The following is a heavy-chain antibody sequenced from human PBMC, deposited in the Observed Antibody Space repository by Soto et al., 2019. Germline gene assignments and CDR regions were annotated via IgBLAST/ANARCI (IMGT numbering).Heavy chain of an antibody. D-gene: IGHD4-17*01. CDR3: ATHPPYGPLDH. J-gene: IGHJ4*02. V-gene: IGHV4-39*01. CDR1: GGSISSSSNH. CDR2: IYYSENT. Sequence: QLQLQESGPGLVKPSETLSLTCTVSGGSISSSSNHWGWIRHPPGKGLEWIGTIYYSENTYYNPSLKSRVTISVDTSKNQFSLRLPSVPAADTAVYYCATHPPYGPLDHWGQGTLVTVSS.